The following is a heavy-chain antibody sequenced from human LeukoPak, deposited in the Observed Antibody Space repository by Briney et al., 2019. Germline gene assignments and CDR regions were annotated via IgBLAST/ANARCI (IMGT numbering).Heavy chain of an antibody. CDR2: INPQGDIT. V-gene: IGHV1-2*02. J-gene: IGHJ4*02. D-gene: IGHD5-12*01. CDR1: GYTFTKYL. Sequence: ASVKVSCKTSGYTFTKYLIHWVRQAPGQGLEWMGTINPQGDITNYAQRFQGRVTMTRDTSISTAYMELNRLTSDDTAVYYCARDKYTGYETFDYWGQGTPVTVSS. CDR3: ARDKYTGYETFDY.